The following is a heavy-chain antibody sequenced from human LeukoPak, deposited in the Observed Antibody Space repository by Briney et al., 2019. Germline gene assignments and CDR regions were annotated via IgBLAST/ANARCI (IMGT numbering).Heavy chain of an antibody. D-gene: IGHD2-2*01. CDR3: ARLGPYQLLHLNWFDP. CDR2: IYYSGST. Sequence: SETLSLTCTVSGGSISSGDYYWSWIRQPPGKGLGWIGSIYYSGSTYYNPSLKSRVTISVDTSKNQFSLKLSSVTAADTAVYYCARLGPYQLLHLNWFDPWGQGTLVTVSS. V-gene: IGHV4-39*01. J-gene: IGHJ5*02. CDR1: GGSISSGDYY.